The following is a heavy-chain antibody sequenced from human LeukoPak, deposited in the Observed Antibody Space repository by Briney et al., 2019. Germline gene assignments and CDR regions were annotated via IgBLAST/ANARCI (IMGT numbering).Heavy chain of an antibody. CDR1: GFTFSSYG. Sequence: PGWSLRLSCAASGFTFSSYGMHWVRQAPGKGLEWVAVISYDGSNKYYADSVKGRFTISRDNSKNTLYLQMNSLRAEDTAVYYCAKDYFTTEWGQGTLVTVSS. V-gene: IGHV3-30*18. CDR3: AKDYFTTE. J-gene: IGHJ4*02. D-gene: IGHD2/OR15-2a*01. CDR2: ISYDGSNK.